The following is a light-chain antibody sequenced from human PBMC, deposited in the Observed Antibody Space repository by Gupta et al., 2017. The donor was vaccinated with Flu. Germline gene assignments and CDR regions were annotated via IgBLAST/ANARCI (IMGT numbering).Light chain of an antibody. J-gene: IGLJ1*01. Sequence: QSALTQPPSASESPGQSVAISCTGTSSDVGGSNSVSWYQQHPGNAPKLMIFDVNKRPSGVPDRFSGSKSGDTASLTVSGLQAEDEADYYCSSYAGSNSPYVFGTGTKLTVL. CDR1: SSDVGGSNS. V-gene: IGLV2-8*01. CDR3: SSYAGSNSPYV. CDR2: DVN.